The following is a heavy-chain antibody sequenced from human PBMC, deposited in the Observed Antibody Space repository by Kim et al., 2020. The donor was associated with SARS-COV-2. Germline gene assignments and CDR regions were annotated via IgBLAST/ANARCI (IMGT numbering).Heavy chain of an antibody. D-gene: IGHD3-3*01. Sequence: NYAQKLQGRVTMTTDTSTSTAYMELRSLRSDDTAVYYCARKGFLEWLLDYWGQGTLVTVSS. J-gene: IGHJ4*02. V-gene: IGHV1-18*01. CDR3: ARKGFLEWLLDY.